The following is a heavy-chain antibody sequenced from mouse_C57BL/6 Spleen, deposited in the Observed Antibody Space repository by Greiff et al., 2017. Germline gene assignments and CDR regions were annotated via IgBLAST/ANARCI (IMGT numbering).Heavy chain of an antibody. J-gene: IGHJ2*01. CDR3: ARSGDGYSYYFDY. V-gene: IGHV1-61*01. D-gene: IGHD2-3*01. Sequence: QVQLQQPGAELVRPGSSVKLSCKASGYTFTSYWMDWVKQRPGQGLEWIGNIYPSDSETHYNQKFKDKATLTVAKSSSTAYMQLSSLTSEDSAVYYCARSGDGYSYYFDYWGQGTTLTVSS. CDR1: GYTFTSYW. CDR2: IYPSDSET.